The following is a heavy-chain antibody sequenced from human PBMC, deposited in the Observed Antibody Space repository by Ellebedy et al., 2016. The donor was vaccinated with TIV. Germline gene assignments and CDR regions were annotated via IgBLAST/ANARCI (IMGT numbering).Heavy chain of an antibody. CDR1: GYTFTSYG. CDR3: ARVGCVDMVRGVSCGSYYYGMDV. CDR2: ISAYNGNT. D-gene: IGHD3-10*01. Sequence: AASVKVSCKASGYTFTSYGISWVRQAPGQGLEWMGWISAYNGNTNYAQKLQGRVTMTTDTSTSTAYMELRSLRSDDTAVYYCARVGCVDMVRGVSCGSYYYGMDVWGQGTTVTVSS. J-gene: IGHJ6*02. V-gene: IGHV1-18*04.